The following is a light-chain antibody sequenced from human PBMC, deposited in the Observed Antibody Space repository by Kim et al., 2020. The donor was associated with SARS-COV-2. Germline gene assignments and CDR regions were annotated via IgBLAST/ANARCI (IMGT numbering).Light chain of an antibody. CDR1: QSVGSY. V-gene: IGKV3-11*01. CDR3: QQRSNWPSWT. J-gene: IGKJ1*01. CDR2: DAS. Sequence: EIVLTQSPATLSLSPGERATLSCRASQSVGSYLAWYQQKPGQAPRLLIYDASNRATGIPARFSGSGSGTDFTLTISSLEPEDFAVYYCQQRSNWPSWTFGQGTKLEI.